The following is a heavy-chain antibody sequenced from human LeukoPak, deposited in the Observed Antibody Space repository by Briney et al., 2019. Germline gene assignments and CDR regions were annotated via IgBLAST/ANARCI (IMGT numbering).Heavy chain of an antibody. CDR1: GFTFSSYA. V-gene: IGHV3-64*01. D-gene: IGHD3-10*01. CDR3: ARDLYYHGSGVCDY. Sequence: GGSLRLSCAASGFTFSSYAMHWVRKAPGKGLEYVSAISSNGGSTYYANSVKGRFTISRDNSKNTLYLQMGSLRAEDMAVYYCARDLYYHGSGVCDYWGQGTLVTVSS. J-gene: IGHJ4*02. CDR2: ISSNGGST.